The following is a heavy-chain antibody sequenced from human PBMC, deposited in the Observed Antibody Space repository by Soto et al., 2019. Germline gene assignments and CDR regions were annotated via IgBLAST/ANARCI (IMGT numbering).Heavy chain of an antibody. D-gene: IGHD6-13*01. V-gene: IGHV1-2*04. CDR2: INPNSGGT. CDR1: GYTFTGYD. Sequence: QVQLVQSGAEVKKPWASVKVSCKASGYTFTGYDMHWVRQAPGQGLEWMGWINPNSGGTNYAQKFQGWVTMTRDTSISTDDMELSRLRSDDTAVYYCARSINVAAAGTGWCDPWGQGTLVTVSS. CDR3: ARSINVAAAGTGWCDP. J-gene: IGHJ5*02.